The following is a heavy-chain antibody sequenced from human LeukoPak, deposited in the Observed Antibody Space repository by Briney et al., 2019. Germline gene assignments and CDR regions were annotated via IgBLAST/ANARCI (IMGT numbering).Heavy chain of an antibody. D-gene: IGHD2-2*03. CDR3: ARDSMDP. J-gene: IGHJ5*02. CDR1: GFTFSSYA. Sequence: PGRSLRLSCAASGFTFSSYAMHWVRQAPGKGLEWVAVISYDGSNKYYADSVKGRFTISRDNSKNTLYLQMNSLRAEDTAVYYCARDSMDPWGQGTLVTVSS. V-gene: IGHV3-30*01. CDR2: ISYDGSNK.